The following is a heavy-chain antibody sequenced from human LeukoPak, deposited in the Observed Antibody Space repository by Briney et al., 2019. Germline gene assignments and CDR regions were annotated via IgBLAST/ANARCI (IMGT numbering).Heavy chain of an antibody. CDR3: ASRVVSAALLLP. Sequence: ASVKVSCKASGYTFTGYYMHWVRQGPGQGLEWMGYINPNSGGTNYAQRFQGRVTMTRDTAISTAYMELSRLRSDDTAVYYCASRVVSAALLLPWGQGTLVTVSS. V-gene: IGHV1-2*02. CDR1: GYTFTGYY. CDR2: INPNSGGT. J-gene: IGHJ5*02. D-gene: IGHD2-2*01.